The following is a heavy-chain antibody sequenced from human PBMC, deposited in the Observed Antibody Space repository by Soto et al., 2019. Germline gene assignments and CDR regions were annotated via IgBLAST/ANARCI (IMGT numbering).Heavy chain of an antibody. CDR1: GGSISRSVYY. V-gene: IGHV4-31*03. J-gene: IGHJ1*01. Sequence: QVQLQESGPGLVKSSQTLSLTCSVSGGSISRSVYYWTWLRQHPGKGLEWIGHIYYAGSTYSNPXXXSRLSMSLDTSXXXXSLKVSSXXXXXXXVYYCARGLTXXXXXXSWGQ. CDR3: CARGLTXXXXXXS. D-gene: IGHD3-22*01. CDR2: IYYAGST.